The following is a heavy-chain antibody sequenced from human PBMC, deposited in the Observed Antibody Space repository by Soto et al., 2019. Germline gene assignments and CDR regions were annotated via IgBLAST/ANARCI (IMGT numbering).Heavy chain of an antibody. CDR3: AKSGYDILTGYYNAGYYYYYMDV. J-gene: IGHJ6*03. D-gene: IGHD3-9*01. CDR2: FSVSCGST. V-gene: IGHV3-23*01. CDR1: GFTFSSYA. Sequence: GGSLRLSCAASGFTFSSYAMSWVRQAPGKGLEWVSAFSVSCGSTYYSDSVKGRFTISRDNSKNTLYLQINSLRAEDTSVYYCAKSGYDILTGYYNAGYYYYYMDVWGKGTTVTVSS.